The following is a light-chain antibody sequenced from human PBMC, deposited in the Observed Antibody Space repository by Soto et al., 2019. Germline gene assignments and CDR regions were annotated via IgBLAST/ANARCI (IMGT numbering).Light chain of an antibody. CDR1: SSDVGGYNL. CDR2: EDS. Sequence: QSVLTQPASVSGSPGQSIAISCTGTSSDVGGYNLVSWYQQHPGKAPKFLIYEDSKRPSGVSDRFSGSKSGNTASLTISGRQAEDEADYYCCSHAGSRTYVVFGGGTKLTVL. V-gene: IGLV2-23*01. J-gene: IGLJ2*01. CDR3: CSHAGSRTYVV.